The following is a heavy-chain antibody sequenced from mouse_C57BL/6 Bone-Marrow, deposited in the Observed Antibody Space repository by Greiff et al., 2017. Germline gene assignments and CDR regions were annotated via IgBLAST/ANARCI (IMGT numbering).Heavy chain of an antibody. CDR2: ISGGGGNT. CDR1: GFTFSSYT. Sequence: EVKVVESGGGLVKPGGSLKLSCAASGFTFSSYTMSWVRQTPEKRLEWVATISGGGGNTYYPDSVKGRFTISRDNAKNTLYLQMSSLRSEDTALYYWASKSSIYYYGSSYLMDYWGQGTSVTVSS. V-gene: IGHV5-9*01. D-gene: IGHD1-1*01. J-gene: IGHJ4*01. CDR3: ASKSSIYYYGSSYLMDY.